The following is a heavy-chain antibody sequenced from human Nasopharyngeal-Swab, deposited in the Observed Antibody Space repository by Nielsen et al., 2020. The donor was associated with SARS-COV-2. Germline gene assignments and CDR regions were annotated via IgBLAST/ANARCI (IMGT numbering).Heavy chain of an antibody. Sequence: GGSLRLSCAASGFTFSSYDMHWVRQATGKGLEWVSAIGTAGDTYYPGSVKGRFTISRENAKNSLYLQMNSLRAGDTAVYYCARREQWLVTGGAFDIWGQGTMVTVSS. CDR3: ARREQWLVTGGAFDI. V-gene: IGHV3-13*01. CDR2: IGTAGDT. D-gene: IGHD6-19*01. J-gene: IGHJ3*02. CDR1: GFTFSSYD.